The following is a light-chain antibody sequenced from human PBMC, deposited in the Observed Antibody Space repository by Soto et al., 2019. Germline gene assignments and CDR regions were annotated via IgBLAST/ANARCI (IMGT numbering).Light chain of an antibody. J-gene: IGKJ2*01. CDR1: QNIFTY. CDR2: AAS. V-gene: IGKV1-39*01. CDR3: QQTYSSPT. Sequence: DIQMTQSPSSLSASLGDRVTITCRASQNIFTYLNWYQQKPGKAPNLLIYAASILQIGVPSGFSGSGSGTDFTLTINRVQTEDFATYYCQQTYSSPTFGQGTRLEIK.